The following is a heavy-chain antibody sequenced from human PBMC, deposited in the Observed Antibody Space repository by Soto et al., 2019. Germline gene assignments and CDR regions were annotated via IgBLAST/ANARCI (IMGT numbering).Heavy chain of an antibody. CDR1: GFTFSDYY. D-gene: IGHD7-27*01. V-gene: IGHV3-11*01. J-gene: IGHJ6*02. Sequence: GGSLRLSCAASGFTFSDYYMIWIRQAPGKGLEWVSYISSSGSTIYYADSVKGRFTISRDNAKNSLYLQMNSLRAEDTAVYYCARTNWGPYYYYGMDVWGQGTTVTVSS. CDR2: ISSSGSTI. CDR3: ARTNWGPYYYYGMDV.